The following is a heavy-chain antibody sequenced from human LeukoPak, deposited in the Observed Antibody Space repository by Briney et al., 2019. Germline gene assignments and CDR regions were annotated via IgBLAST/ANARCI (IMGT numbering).Heavy chain of an antibody. V-gene: IGHV4-38-2*02. D-gene: IGHD6-13*01. CDR3: ARGRQPDY. J-gene: IGHJ4*02. CDR1: GYSISSGYY. CDR2: IYHSGST. Sequence: SETLSLTCTVSGYSISSGYYWGWIRQPPGKGLEWIGSIYHSGSTYYNPSLKSRVTISVDTSKNQFSLKLSSVTAADTAVYYCARGRQPDYWGQGTLVTVSS.